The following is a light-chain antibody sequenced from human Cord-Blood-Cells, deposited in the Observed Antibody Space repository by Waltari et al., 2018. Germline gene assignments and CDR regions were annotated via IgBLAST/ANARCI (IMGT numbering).Light chain of an antibody. V-gene: IGLV1-40*01. CDR1: SSKIGAGYD. J-gene: IGLJ3*02. CDR3: QSYDSSLSGAWV. Sequence: QSVLTQPPSVSGAPGQWVTSSCTWCSSKIGAGYDVHWYQQLPGTAPKLLIYGNSNRPSGVPDRFSGSKSGTSASLAITGLQAEDEADYYCQSYDSSLSGAWVFGGGTKLTVL. CDR2: GNS.